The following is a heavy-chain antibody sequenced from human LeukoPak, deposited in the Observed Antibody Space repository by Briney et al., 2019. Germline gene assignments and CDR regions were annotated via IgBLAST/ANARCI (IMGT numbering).Heavy chain of an antibody. D-gene: IGHD2-21*01. J-gene: IGHJ4*02. CDR3: AKDFRIGYSAHFDY. V-gene: IGHV3-30*18. Sequence: GGSLRLSCAASGFTFSSYGMHWVRQAPGKGLEWVAVISYDGSNKYYADSVKGRFTISRDNSKNTLYLQMNSLRGEDTAVYYCAKDFRIGYSAHFDYWGQGALVTVSS. CDR1: GFTFSSYG. CDR2: ISYDGSNK.